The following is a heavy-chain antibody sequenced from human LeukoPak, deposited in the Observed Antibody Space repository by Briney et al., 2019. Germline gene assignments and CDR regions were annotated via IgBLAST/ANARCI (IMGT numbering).Heavy chain of an antibody. D-gene: IGHD3-10*01. V-gene: IGHV3-48*03. CDR2: ISTSGNTI. CDR3: AKVPDYYGSGRYH. J-gene: IGHJ4*02. CDR1: GFTFSSYD. Sequence: GGSLRLSCAASGFTFSSYDMNWLRQAPGKGLEWVSYISTSGNTIYYADSVKGRFTISRDNAKNSLYLQMNSLRAEDTAVYYCAKVPDYYGSGRYHWGQGTLVTVSS.